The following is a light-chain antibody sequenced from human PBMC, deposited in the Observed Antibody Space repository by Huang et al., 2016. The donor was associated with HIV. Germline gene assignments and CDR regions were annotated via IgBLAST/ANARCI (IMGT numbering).Light chain of an antibody. CDR2: WAS. CDR1: QSVLYSSNHKNY. Sequence: DIVMTQSPDSLAVSLGERATINCKSSQSVLYSSNHKNYLAWYQQKPGQPPKLLMYWASTRESGVPDRFSGSGSGTDFTLTISNLQAEDVAIYYCQQYYSLPLTFGGGTKVEIK. CDR3: QQYYSLPLT. V-gene: IGKV4-1*01. J-gene: IGKJ4*01.